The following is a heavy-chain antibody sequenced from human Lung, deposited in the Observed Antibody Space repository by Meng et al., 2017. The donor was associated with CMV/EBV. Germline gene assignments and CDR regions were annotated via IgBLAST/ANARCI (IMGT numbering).Heavy chain of an antibody. CDR1: GFTFSSYA. CDR2: ISYDGSNK. CDR3: ARDWNVVVPAATYYYYGMDV. Sequence: SCAASGFTFSSYAMHWVRQAPGKGLEWVAVISYDGSNKYYADSVKGRFTISRDNSKNTLYLQMNSLRAEETAVYYCARDWNVVVPAATYYYYGMDVWGQGTTVTVSS. V-gene: IGHV3-30-3*01. D-gene: IGHD2-2*01. J-gene: IGHJ6*02.